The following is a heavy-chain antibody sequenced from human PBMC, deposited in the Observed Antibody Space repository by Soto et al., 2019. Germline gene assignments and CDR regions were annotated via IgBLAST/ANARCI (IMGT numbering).Heavy chain of an antibody. V-gene: IGHV1-46*01. Sequence: GASVKVSCKASGYTFTSYYMHWLRQAPGQGLEWLGVINTSTGSTTYAQRFQGRVTMTRDTSMSTVYMEVRSLRSDDTAVYYCAREGVAPYYYYGMDVWGQGTPVTVSS. D-gene: IGHD5-12*01. CDR2: INTSTGST. CDR1: GYTFTSYY. CDR3: AREGVAPYYYYGMDV. J-gene: IGHJ6*02.